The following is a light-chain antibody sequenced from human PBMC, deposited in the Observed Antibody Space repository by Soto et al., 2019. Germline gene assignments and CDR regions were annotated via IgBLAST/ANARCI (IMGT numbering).Light chain of an antibody. Sequence: QSVLTQPASVSGSPGQSITISCTGTSSDVGGYKYVSWYQQHPGKAPKLMIYEVSNRPSGVSNRFSGPKSGSTASLTISGLQAEDEADYYCSSYTSSSPYVFGTGTKVTVL. CDR2: EVS. CDR3: SSYTSSSPYV. CDR1: SSDVGGYKY. J-gene: IGLJ1*01. V-gene: IGLV2-14*01.